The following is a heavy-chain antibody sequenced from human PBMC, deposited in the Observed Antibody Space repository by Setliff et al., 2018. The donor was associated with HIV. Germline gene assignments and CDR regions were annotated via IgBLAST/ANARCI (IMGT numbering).Heavy chain of an antibody. CDR1: GFTFSSYS. J-gene: IGHJ6*02. CDR2: ISDRSSNV. Sequence: GGSLRLSCAASGFTFSSYSMNWVRQAPGKGLEWVSSISDRSSNVHYTDSVKGRLTISRDNARNSLYLQMNNLRAEDTAVYWCARDREVRWQRLDYYYYGLDVWGQGTTVTVSS. V-gene: IGHV3-21*01. CDR3: ARDREVRWQRLDYYYYGLDV. D-gene: IGHD6-25*01.